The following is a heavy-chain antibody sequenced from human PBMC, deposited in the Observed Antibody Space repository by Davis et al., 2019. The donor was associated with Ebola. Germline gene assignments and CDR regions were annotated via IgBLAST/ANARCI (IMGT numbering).Heavy chain of an antibody. V-gene: IGHV3-74*01. CDR2: INSDGSST. D-gene: IGHD3-3*01. CDR1: GFTFSSYW. CDR3: AKDGKITIFGVVTPYYYGMDV. J-gene: IGHJ6*02. Sequence: GESLKISCAASGFTFSSYWMHWVRQAPGKGLVWVSRINSDGSSTSYADSVKGRFTISRDNSKNTLYLQMNSLRAEDTAVYYCAKDGKITIFGVVTPYYYGMDVWGQGTTVTVSS.